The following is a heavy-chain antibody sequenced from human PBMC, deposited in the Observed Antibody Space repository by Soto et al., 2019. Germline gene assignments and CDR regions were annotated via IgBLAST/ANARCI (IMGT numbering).Heavy chain of an antibody. D-gene: IGHD3-10*01. J-gene: IGHJ6*02. V-gene: IGHV3-30*18. Sequence: GGSLRLSCAASGFTFSSYGMHWVRQAPGKGLEWVAVISYDGSNKYYADSVKGRFTISRDNSKNTLYLQMNSLRAEDTAVYYCANEGHRPPRTAPQKITYGMDVWGQGTTLAVSS. CDR2: ISYDGSNK. CDR3: ANEGHRPPRTAPQKITYGMDV. CDR1: GFTFSSYG.